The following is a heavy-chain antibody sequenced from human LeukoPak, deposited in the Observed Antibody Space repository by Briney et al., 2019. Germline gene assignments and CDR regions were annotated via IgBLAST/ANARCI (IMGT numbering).Heavy chain of an antibody. J-gene: IGHJ5*02. V-gene: IGHV1-69*01. CDR2: IIPIFGTA. CDR1: GGTFSSYA. CDR3: ARDNRPDYSNCGSWFDP. D-gene: IGHD4-11*01. Sequence: ASVKVSCKASGGTFSSYAISWVRQAPGQGLEWMGGIIPIFGTANYAQKFQGRVTITADESTSTAYMALSSLRSEDTAVYYCARDNRPDYSNCGSWFDPWGQGTLVTVSS.